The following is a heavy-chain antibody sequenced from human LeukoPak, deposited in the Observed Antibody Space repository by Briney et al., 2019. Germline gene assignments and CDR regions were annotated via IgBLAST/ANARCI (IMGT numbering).Heavy chain of an antibody. CDR2: ISSSSSYI. V-gene: IGHV3-21*01. D-gene: IGHD6-19*01. Sequence: GGSLRLSCAASGFTFSSYSMNWVRQAPGKGPEWVSSISSSSSYIYYADSVKGRFTISRDNAKNSLYLQMNSLRAEDTAVYYCARWGIAVAEGGYWGQGTLVTVSS. CDR3: ARWGIAVAEGGY. CDR1: GFTFSSYS. J-gene: IGHJ4*02.